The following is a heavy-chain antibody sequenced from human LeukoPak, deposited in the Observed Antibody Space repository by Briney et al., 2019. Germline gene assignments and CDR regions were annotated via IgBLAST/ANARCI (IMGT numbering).Heavy chain of an antibody. CDR1: GGSISSYY. J-gene: IGHJ4*02. CDR3: ARFYAGRGLYCSGGSCYSLDY. CDR2: IYYSGST. D-gene: IGHD2-15*01. V-gene: IGHV4-59*01. Sequence: SETLSLTCTVSGGSISSYYWSWIRQPPGKGLEWIGYIYYSGSTNYNPSLNSRVTISVDTSKNQFSLKLSSVTAADTAVYYCARFYAGRGLYCSGGSCYSLDYWGQGTLVSVSS.